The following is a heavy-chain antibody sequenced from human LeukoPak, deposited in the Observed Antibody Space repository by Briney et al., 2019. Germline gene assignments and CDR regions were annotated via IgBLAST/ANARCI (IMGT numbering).Heavy chain of an antibody. D-gene: IGHD3-10*01. V-gene: IGHV3-23*01. Sequence: PGGSLRLSCAASGFTFSTYAMSWVRQAPGKGLDWVSAISGSGTTTYYSDSVKGRFTISRGISKNTLYLQMNSLRAEDTAVYYCARGDYYGSRGDYWGQGTLVTVSS. CDR1: GFTFSTYA. CDR2: ISGSGTTT. J-gene: IGHJ4*02. CDR3: ARGDYYGSRGDY.